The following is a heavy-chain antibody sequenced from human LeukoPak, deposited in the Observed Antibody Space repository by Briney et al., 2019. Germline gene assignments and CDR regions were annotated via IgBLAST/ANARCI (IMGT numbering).Heavy chain of an antibody. CDR3: ARTRGSVITMVRGVAGRYYYYYMDV. V-gene: IGHV4-61*02. CDR1: GGSISSGSYY. CDR2: IYTSGST. J-gene: IGHJ6*03. Sequence: SETLSLTCTVSGGSISSGSYYWSWIRQPAGKGLEWIGRIYTSGSTNYNPSLKSRVTISVDTSKNQFSLKLSSVTAADTAVYYCARTRGSVITMVRGVAGRYYYYYMDVWGKGTTVTISS. D-gene: IGHD3-10*01.